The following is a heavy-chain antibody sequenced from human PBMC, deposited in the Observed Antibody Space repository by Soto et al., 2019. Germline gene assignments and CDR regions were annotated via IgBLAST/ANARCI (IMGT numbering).Heavy chain of an antibody. Sequence: QVQLQQWGAGLLKPSETLSLTCAVYGGSFSGYYWSWIRQPPGKGLEWIGEINHSGSTNYNPSFKSRVTISVDTSKNQFSLKLSSVTAADTAVYYCARGTRGYSYGYAPPKYYYGMDVWGQGTTVTVSS. J-gene: IGHJ6*02. CDR2: INHSGST. CDR3: ARGTRGYSYGYAPPKYYYGMDV. CDR1: GGSFSGYY. D-gene: IGHD5-18*01. V-gene: IGHV4-34*01.